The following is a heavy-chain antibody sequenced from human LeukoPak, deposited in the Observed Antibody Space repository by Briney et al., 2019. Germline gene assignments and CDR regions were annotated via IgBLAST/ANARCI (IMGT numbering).Heavy chain of an antibody. D-gene: IGHD2-15*01. CDR3: ARDGSDGYRSGGSCYRWFDP. V-gene: IGHV4-39*07. CDR1: GGSISSSSYY. Sequence: PSETLSLTCTVSGGSISSSSYYWGWIRQPPGKGLEWIETINYSGDTYYNPSLKSRVTISVDSSKNQFSLKLSSVTAADTAVYYCARDGSDGYRSGGSCYRWFDPWGQGTLVTVSS. J-gene: IGHJ5*02. CDR2: INYSGDT.